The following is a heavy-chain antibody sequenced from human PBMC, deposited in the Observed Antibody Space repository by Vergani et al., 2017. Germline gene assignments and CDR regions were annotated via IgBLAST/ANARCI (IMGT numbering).Heavy chain of an antibody. CDR2: IWYDGSNK. J-gene: IGHJ4*02. D-gene: IGHD5-18*01. CDR3: ARDADTTMVVYYFDY. Sequence: QVQLVESGGGVVQPGRSLRLSCAASGFTFSRYGMHWVRQAPGKGLEWVEVIWYDGSNKYYSDSVKGRFAISRDTSKNTLYLQMNILRAEDTAVYYCARDADTTMVVYYFDYWGQGTLVTVSS. V-gene: IGHV3-33*01. CDR1: GFTFSRYG.